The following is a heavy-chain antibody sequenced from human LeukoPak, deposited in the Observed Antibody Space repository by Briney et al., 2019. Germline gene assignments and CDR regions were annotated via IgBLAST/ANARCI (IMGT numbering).Heavy chain of an antibody. Sequence: GASVKVSCKASGYTFTSYAMHWVRQAPGQRLEWMGWINAGNGNTKYSQKFQGRVTITRDTSASTAYMELSSLRSEDTAVYYCARVALHYDILTGYYFYDGNDYWGQGTLVTVSS. V-gene: IGHV1-3*01. CDR2: INAGNGNT. J-gene: IGHJ4*02. CDR3: ARVALHYDILTGYYFYDGNDY. CDR1: GYTFTSYA. D-gene: IGHD3-9*01.